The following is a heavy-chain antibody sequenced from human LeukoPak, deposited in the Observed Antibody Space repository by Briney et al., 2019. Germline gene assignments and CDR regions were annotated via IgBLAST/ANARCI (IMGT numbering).Heavy chain of an antibody. J-gene: IGHJ4*02. CDR1: GYTFTSYY. CDR2: INPSGGST. Sequence: ASVKVSCKASGYTFTSYYMHWVRQVPGQGLEWMGIINPSGGSTSYAQKFQGRVTMTRNTSISTAYMELSSLRSEDTAVYYCARAGGYCGRISCPYYFDYWGQGSLVAVSS. V-gene: IGHV1-46*01. CDR3: ARAGGYCGRISCPYYFDY. D-gene: IGHD2-15*01.